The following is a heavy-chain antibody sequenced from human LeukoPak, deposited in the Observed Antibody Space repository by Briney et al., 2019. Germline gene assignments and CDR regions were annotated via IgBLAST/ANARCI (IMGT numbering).Heavy chain of an antibody. D-gene: IGHD3-22*01. CDR3: ARSLSYYYDSSGY. CDR1: GGTFSSYA. Sequence: ASVKVSCKASGGTFSSYAISWVRQAPGQGLEWMGGIIPIFGTANYAQKFQGRVTITADESTSTAYMELSSLRSEDTAVYYCARSLSYYYDSSGYWGQGTLVTVSS. J-gene: IGHJ4*02. CDR2: IIPIFGTA. V-gene: IGHV1-69*13.